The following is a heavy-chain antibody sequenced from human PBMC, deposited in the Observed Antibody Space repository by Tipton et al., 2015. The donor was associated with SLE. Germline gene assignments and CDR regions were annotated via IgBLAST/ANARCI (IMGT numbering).Heavy chain of an antibody. Sequence: TLSLTCTVSGGSISSGTYYWNWIRQPAGKGLEWIGRVFISGSTYYNPSLKSRVSISVDRSKNQFSLRLSSVTAADTAVYYCAREPLEVREWFDLWGRGTLVTVSS. CDR3: AREPLEVREWFDL. V-gene: IGHV4-61*02. CDR1: GGSISSGTYY. J-gene: IGHJ2*01. CDR2: VFISGST. D-gene: IGHD3-3*01.